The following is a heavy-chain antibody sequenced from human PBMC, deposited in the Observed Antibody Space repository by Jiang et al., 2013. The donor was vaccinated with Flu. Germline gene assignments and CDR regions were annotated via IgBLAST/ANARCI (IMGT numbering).Heavy chain of an antibody. CDR3: AKSPRSLSAYYGMDV. J-gene: IGHJ6*02. CDR1: GFTFSSYG. CDR2: ISYDGSNK. Sequence: VQLVESGGGVVQPGRSLRLSCAASGFTFSSYGMHWVRQAPGKGLEWVAVISYDGSNKYYADSVKGRFTISRDNSKNTLYLQMNSLRAEDTAVYYCAKSPRSLSAYYGMDVWGQGTTVTVSS. V-gene: IGHV3-30*18. D-gene: IGHD2-2*01.